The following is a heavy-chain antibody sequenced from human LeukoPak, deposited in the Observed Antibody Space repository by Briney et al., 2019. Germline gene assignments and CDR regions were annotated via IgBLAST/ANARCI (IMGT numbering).Heavy chain of an antibody. V-gene: IGHV1-46*01. Sequence: ASVKVSCKASGYTFTSYYMHWVRQAPGQGLEWMGIINPSGGSTGYAQEFQGRVTMTRDTSTSTVYMDLSSLRSEDTAVYYCAGDVDTTIFYGLDVWDQGTTVTVSS. CDR1: GYTFTSYY. CDR2: INPSGGST. CDR3: AGDVDTTIFYGLDV. D-gene: IGHD5-18*01. J-gene: IGHJ6*02.